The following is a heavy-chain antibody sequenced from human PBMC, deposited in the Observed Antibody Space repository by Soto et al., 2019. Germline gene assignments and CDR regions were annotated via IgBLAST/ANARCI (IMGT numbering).Heavy chain of an antibody. CDR2: ISGSGGST. CDR1: GFTFSSYA. D-gene: IGHD3-10*01. V-gene: IGHV3-23*01. CDR3: AKDRSGSGILDY. Sequence: GGSLKLSCAASGFTFSSYAMSWVRQAPGKGLEWVSAISGSGGSTYYADSVKGRFTISRDNSKNTLYLQMNSLRAEDTAVYYCAKDRSGSGILDYWGQGTLVTVSS. J-gene: IGHJ4*02.